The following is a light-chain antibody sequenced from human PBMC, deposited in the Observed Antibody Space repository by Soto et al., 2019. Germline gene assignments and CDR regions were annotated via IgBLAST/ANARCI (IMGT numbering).Light chain of an antibody. V-gene: IGKV3-11*01. Sequence: EIVLKQSPATLSLSPGERATLSCRASQSVSSYLAWYQQKPGQAPRLLIYDASNRATGIPARFSGSGSGTDFTLTISSLEPEDFAVYYCQQRSNWPPTFGQGTKLEIK. CDR3: QQRSNWPPT. J-gene: IGKJ2*01. CDR1: QSVSSY. CDR2: DAS.